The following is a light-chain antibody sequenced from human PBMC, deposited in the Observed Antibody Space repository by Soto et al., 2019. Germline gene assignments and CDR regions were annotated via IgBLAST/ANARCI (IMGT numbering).Light chain of an antibody. J-gene: IGKJ1*01. CDR1: QGLGNS. Sequence: AIQMTQSPPLISASTGDRVTLTSRASQGLGNSLAWYQQKPGQAPKLLICGATTLQTGVPSRFSGRGSGTEFTLTIICLQSEDFATYFCQQYYTYPRTFAQGTKVEVK. CDR3: QQYYTYPRT. CDR2: GAT. V-gene: IGKV1-8*01.